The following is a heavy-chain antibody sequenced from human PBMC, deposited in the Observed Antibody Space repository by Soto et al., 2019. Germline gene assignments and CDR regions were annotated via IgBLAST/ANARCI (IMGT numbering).Heavy chain of an antibody. CDR1: GGTFSTND. J-gene: IGHJ4*02. CDR2: ITPMFDTT. CDR3: AQDLGSQIAAF. Sequence: QVQLVQSGAEVKKPGSSVKVSCKASGGTFSTNDISWVRQAPGQGLEWMGGITPMFDTTKYGQDFQGRVTITADESTTTAYMELSSLRSADTAIYYCAQDLGSQIAAFWGQGTLVTVSS. D-gene: IGHD2-15*01. V-gene: IGHV1-69*12.